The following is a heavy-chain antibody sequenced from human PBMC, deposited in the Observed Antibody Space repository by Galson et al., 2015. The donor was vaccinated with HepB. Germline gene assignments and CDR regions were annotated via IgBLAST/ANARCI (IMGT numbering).Heavy chain of an antibody. CDR3: ARQPGGYVWLDY. V-gene: IGHV3-7*03. CDR2: IKYDGSEK. CDR1: GFTFRSYW. J-gene: IGHJ4*02. D-gene: IGHD3-16*01. Sequence: SLRLSCAVSGFTFRSYWMSWVRQAPGQGLEWVANIKYDGSEKYYVDSVKGRFTVSRDNAKNSVYLQMNGLRAEDTAVYYCARQPGGYVWLDYWGRGTLVSVSS.